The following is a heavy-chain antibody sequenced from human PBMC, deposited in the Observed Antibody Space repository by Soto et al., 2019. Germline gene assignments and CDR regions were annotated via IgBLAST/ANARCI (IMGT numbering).Heavy chain of an antibody. CDR3: THNDSRTSLALDY. CDR2: IYWDDDK. Sequence: QITLKESGPPLVKPTQTLTLTCTFSGFSLYTGGVGVAWIRQPPGKALEWLALIYWDDDKRYSPSLKSRLTITNDTSKRQVLLTITNRDPVDTATYSCTHNDSRTSLALDYWGQGALVTVSS. V-gene: IGHV2-5*02. CDR1: GFSLYTGGVG. J-gene: IGHJ4*02. D-gene: IGHD2-15*01.